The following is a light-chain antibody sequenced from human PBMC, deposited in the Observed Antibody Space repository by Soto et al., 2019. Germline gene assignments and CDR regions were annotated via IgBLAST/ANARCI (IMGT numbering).Light chain of an antibody. J-gene: IGKJ2*01. Sequence: DIQMTQSPSTLSASVGDRVTITCRASQTISSWLAWYQQKPGKAPELLIYDASTLHSGVPSRFSGSESGTEFHLSSNCPKPDDFDPYYCQQYNSYPYAFGQGTKLEIK. CDR2: DAS. CDR3: QQYNSYPYA. CDR1: QTISSW. V-gene: IGKV1-5*01.